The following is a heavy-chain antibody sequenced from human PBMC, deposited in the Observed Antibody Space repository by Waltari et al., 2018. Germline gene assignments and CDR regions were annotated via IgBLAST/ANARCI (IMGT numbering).Heavy chain of an antibody. CDR2: MYGGGST. CDR3: AGGATTVTPS. J-gene: IGHJ4*02. V-gene: IGHV3-66*02. CDR1: GFIVSNSY. D-gene: IGHD4-17*01. Sequence: EVQLVESGGGLVQPGGSLRLSCAASGFIVSNSYMSWVRQAPGSGTEWVSVMYGGGSTYYADSVKGRFTISRDKSKNTLYLQMNSLRAEDTAVYYCAGGATTVTPSWGQGTLVTVSS.